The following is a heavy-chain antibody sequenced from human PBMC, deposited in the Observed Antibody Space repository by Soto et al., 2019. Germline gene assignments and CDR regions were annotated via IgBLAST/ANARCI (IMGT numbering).Heavy chain of an antibody. J-gene: IGHJ4*02. Sequence: GGSLGLSCAASGLTFSNYAVTWVRQTPGKGLEWVSTISGSGGSTYYADSVKGRFTISRDNSKNTLYLQMNSLRAEDTAVYYCAKDQGSSWYEIDCWGQGTLVTVSS. V-gene: IGHV3-23*01. D-gene: IGHD6-13*01. CDR2: ISGSGGST. CDR3: AKDQGSSWYEIDC. CDR1: GLTFSNYA.